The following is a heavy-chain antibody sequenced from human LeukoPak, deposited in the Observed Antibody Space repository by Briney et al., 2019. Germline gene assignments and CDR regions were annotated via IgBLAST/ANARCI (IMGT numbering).Heavy chain of an antibody. Sequence: GGSLRLSCAASGFTFSGYAMSWVRQAPGKGLEWVSAISGSGGSTYYADSVKGRFTISRDNSKNTLYLQMNSLRAEDTAVYYCAKRGSESYYNWFDPWGQGTLVTVSS. J-gene: IGHJ5*02. V-gene: IGHV3-23*01. CDR3: AKRGSESYYNWFDP. D-gene: IGHD1-26*01. CDR2: ISGSGGST. CDR1: GFTFSGYA.